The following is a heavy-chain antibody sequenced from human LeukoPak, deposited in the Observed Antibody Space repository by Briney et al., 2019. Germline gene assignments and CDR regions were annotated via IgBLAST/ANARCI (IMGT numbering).Heavy chain of an antibody. CDR1: GGSISSYY. CDR2: IYYSGST. V-gene: IGHV4-59*01. CDR3: ARGADFWSGYYLPFDY. Sequence: PSETLSLTCTVSGGSISSYYWSWIRQPPGKGLEWIGYIYYSGSTNYNPSLKSRVTISVDTSKNQFSLKLSSVTAADTAVYYCARGADFWSGYYLPFDYWGQGTLVTVSS. D-gene: IGHD3-3*01. J-gene: IGHJ4*02.